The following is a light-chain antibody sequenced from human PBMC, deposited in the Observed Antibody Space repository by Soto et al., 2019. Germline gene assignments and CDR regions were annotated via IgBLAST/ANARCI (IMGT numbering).Light chain of an antibody. Sequence: QSALTQPASVSGSPGQSITISCTGTSNDVGGYNYVSWYQQHPGKAPKHIIYEVSNRPSGVSNRFSGSKSGNTASLTISGLRAEDEADYYCSSYAISSSLLIFGGGNKLNVL. V-gene: IGLV2-14*01. CDR3: SSYAISSSLLI. CDR1: SNDVGGYNY. J-gene: IGLJ2*01. CDR2: EVS.